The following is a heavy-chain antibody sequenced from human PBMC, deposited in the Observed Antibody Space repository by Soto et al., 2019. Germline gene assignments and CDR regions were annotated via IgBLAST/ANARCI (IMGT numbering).Heavy chain of an antibody. Sequence: GGSLRLSCAASGFTFSSYAMHWVRQAPGKGLEWVAVISYDGSNKYYADSVKGRFTISRDNSKNTLYLQMNSLRAEDTAVYYCARDLLGYCSSTSCSYGMDVWGQGTTVTV. D-gene: IGHD2-2*01. V-gene: IGHV3-30-3*01. CDR3: ARDLLGYCSSTSCSYGMDV. J-gene: IGHJ6*02. CDR2: ISYDGSNK. CDR1: GFTFSSYA.